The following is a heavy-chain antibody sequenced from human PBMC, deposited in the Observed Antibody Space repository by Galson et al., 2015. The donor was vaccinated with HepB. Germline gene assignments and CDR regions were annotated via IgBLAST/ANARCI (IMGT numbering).Heavy chain of an antibody. Sequence: SLRLSCAASGFAFSSSSMNWIRQAPGKGLEWISSITNSGTYIHYADSVRGRFTVSRDNAKNSLYLQMKSLRAEDTAVYYCARALVVIDHWYFDLWGRGTLVTVSS. CDR2: ITNSGTYI. D-gene: IGHD3-22*01. CDR3: ARALVVIDHWYFDL. V-gene: IGHV3-21*01. J-gene: IGHJ2*01. CDR1: GFAFSSSS.